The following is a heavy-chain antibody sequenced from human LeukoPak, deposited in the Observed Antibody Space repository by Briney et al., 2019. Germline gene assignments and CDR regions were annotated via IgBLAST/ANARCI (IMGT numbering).Heavy chain of an antibody. CDR1: GGTFSSYA. V-gene: IGHV1-18*01. CDR3: ARPLRRYYDSSGYYNDAFDI. J-gene: IGHJ3*02. CDR2: ISVYNGNT. D-gene: IGHD3-22*01. Sequence: ASVKVSCKASGGTFSSYAISWVRQAPGQGLEWMGWISVYNGNTNYAQKLQGRVTMTTDTSTSTAYMELRSLRSDDTAAYYCARPLRRYYDSSGYYNDAFDIWGQGTMVTVSS.